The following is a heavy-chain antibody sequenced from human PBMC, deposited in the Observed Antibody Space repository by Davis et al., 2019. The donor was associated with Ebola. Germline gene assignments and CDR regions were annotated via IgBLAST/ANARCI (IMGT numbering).Heavy chain of an antibody. D-gene: IGHD2-15*01. CDR1: GFTFSSYG. J-gene: IGHJ5*02. Sequence: PGGSLRLSCAASGFTFSSYGMHWVRQAPGKGLEWVSYISSSSSTIYYADSVKGRFTISRDNAKNSLYLQMNSLRDEDTAVYYCARDPGYCSGGSCSNWFDPWGQGTLVTVSS. V-gene: IGHV3-48*02. CDR3: ARDPGYCSGGSCSNWFDP. CDR2: ISSSSSTI.